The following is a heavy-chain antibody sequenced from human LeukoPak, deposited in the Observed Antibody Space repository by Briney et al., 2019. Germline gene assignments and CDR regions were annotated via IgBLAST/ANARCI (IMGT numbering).Heavy chain of an antibody. J-gene: IGHJ6*03. Sequence: GGSLRLSCAASGFTFSDYYMSWIRQAPGKGLEWVSYISSSGSTIYYADSAKGRFTISRDNAKNSLYLQMNSLRAEDTAVYYCARAGFYGYGYYYYMDVWGKGTTVTVSS. D-gene: IGHD5-18*01. CDR3: ARAGFYGYGYYYYMDV. CDR2: ISSSGSTI. V-gene: IGHV3-11*04. CDR1: GFTFSDYY.